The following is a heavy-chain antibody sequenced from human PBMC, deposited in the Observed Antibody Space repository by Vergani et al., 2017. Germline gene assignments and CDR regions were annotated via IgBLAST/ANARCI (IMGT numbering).Heavy chain of an antibody. CDR2: IKSTFDRGTT. CDR3: TTDPRYCGDGSCYWLRDHHYYGMDV. J-gene: IGHJ6*02. Sequence: VQLVESGGGLVKPGGSLRLSCAASGFSFRNAWMNWVRRTPGKGLEWVGRIKSTFDRGTTDYAAAVKGRFTISRDDSKNTLFLQMNGLKTEDIGVYYCTTDPRYCGDGSCYWLRDHHYYGMDVWGQGTTVTVS. CDR1: GFSFRNAW. V-gene: IGHV3-15*07. D-gene: IGHD2-21*01.